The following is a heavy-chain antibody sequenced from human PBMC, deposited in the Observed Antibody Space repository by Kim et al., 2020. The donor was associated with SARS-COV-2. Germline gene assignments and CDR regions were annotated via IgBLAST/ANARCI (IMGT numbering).Heavy chain of an antibody. CDR3: ARELVSGGYYFDY. D-gene: IGHD3-10*01. V-gene: IGHV3-66*01. CDR2: IYSGGST. CDR1: GFTVSSNY. J-gene: IGHJ4*02. Sequence: GGSLRLSCAASGFTVSSNYMSWVRQAPGKGLEWVSVIYSGGSTYYADSVKGRFTISRDNSKNTLYLQMNSLRAEDTAVYYCARELVSGGYYFDYWGQGTLVTVSS.